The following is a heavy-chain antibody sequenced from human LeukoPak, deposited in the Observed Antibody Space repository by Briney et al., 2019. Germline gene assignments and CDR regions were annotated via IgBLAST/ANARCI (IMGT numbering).Heavy chain of an antibody. CDR2: IYYSGST. D-gene: IGHD7-27*01. Sequence: SETLSLTCTVSGGSISSSSYYWGWIRQPPGKGLEWIGSIYYSGSTYYNPSLKSRVTISVDTSKNQFSLKLSSVTAADTAVYYCARVRAGEWFDPWGQGTLVTVSS. CDR3: ARVRAGEWFDP. CDR1: GGSISSSSYY. J-gene: IGHJ5*02. V-gene: IGHV4-39*07.